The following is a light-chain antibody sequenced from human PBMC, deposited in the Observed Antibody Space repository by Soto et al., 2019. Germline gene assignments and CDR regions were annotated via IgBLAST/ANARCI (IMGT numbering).Light chain of an antibody. CDR3: QQYGSSPLT. J-gene: IGKJ1*01. Sequence: EIVMTQSPATLSVSPGERATLSCRASQSVSGSSLGWYQQRPGQAPRLLIYGASSRATGIPDRFSGSGSGTDFTLTISRLEPEDFAVYYCQQYGSSPLTFGQGTKVDI. CDR1: QSVSGSS. V-gene: IGKV3-20*01. CDR2: GAS.